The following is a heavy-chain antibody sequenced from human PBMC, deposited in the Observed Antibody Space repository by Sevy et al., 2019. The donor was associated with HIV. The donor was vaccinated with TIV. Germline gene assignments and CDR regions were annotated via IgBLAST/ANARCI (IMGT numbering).Heavy chain of an antibody. CDR2: ISAYNGNT. CDR1: GYTFTSYG. CDR3: AREGSYSTTAQVDY. D-gene: IGHD4-17*01. Sequence: ASVKVSCKASGYTFTSYGISWVRQAPGQGLEWMGWISAYNGNTNYAQKLQGRVAMTTDTSTSTAYMELRSLRSDDTAVYYCAREGSYSTTAQVDYWGQGTLVTVSS. J-gene: IGHJ4*02. V-gene: IGHV1-18*01.